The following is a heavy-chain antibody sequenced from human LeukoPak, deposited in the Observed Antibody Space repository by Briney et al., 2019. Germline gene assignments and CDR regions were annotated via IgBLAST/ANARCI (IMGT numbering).Heavy chain of an antibody. CDR2: IIPIFGTA. Sequence: SVNVSCKASGRTFSSYAISWVRQAPGQGLEWMGGIIPIFGTANYAQKFQGRVTITADESTSTAYMELSSLRSEDTAVYYCARGVAEPTIFGRDWIEERNFDYWGQGTLVTVSS. J-gene: IGHJ4*02. CDR3: ARGVAEPTIFGRDWIEERNFDY. V-gene: IGHV1-69*13. D-gene: IGHD3-3*01. CDR1: GRTFSSYA.